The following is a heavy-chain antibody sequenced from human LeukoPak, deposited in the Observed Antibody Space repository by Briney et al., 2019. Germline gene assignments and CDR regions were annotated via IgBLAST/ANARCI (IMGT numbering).Heavy chain of an antibody. Sequence: GESLKISCQASGYSFKNHWIGWVRQMPGEGLEWMGIIYPGASESRYSPSFQGQVTISADKSITTAYLQCNSLKASDTAMYYCVRDSGGSSLYNFDYWGQGTLVTVSS. CDR1: GYSFKNHW. J-gene: IGHJ4*02. D-gene: IGHD2-15*01. CDR2: IYPGASES. V-gene: IGHV5-51*01. CDR3: VRDSGGSSLYNFDY.